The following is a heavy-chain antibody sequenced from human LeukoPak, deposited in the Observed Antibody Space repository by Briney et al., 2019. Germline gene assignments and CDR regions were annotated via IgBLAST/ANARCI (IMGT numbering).Heavy chain of an antibody. Sequence: SGPTLVNPTQTLTLTCTFSGFSLSTSGMCVSWIRQPPGKALEWLARIDWDDTKYYITSLKTRLTISKDTSKNQVVLTMTNMDPADTATYYCARAFPTVTTFDYWGQGTLVTVSS. CDR3: ARAFPTVTTFDY. CDR2: IDWDDTK. CDR1: GFSLSTSGMC. J-gene: IGHJ4*02. V-gene: IGHV2-70*11. D-gene: IGHD4-17*01.